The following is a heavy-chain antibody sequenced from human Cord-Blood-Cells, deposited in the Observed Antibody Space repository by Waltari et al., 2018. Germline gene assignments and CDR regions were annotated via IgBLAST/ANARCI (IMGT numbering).Heavy chain of an antibody. CDR1: GYTFTVYY. CDR2: IKPNSGGT. J-gene: IGHJ4*02. D-gene: IGHD1-1*01. Sequence: QVQLVQSGAEVKKPGASVKVSCKASGYTFTVYYMNWVRQAPGQGLEWMGRIKPNSGGTNYAQKFQGRVTMTRYTSISTAYMELSRLRSDDTAVYYCARSPKPNWTLDYWGQGTLVTVSS. CDR3: ARSPKPNWTLDY. V-gene: IGHV1-2*02.